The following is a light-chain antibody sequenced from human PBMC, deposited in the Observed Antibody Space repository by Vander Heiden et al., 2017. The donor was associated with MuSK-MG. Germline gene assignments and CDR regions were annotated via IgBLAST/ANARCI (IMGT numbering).Light chain of an antibody. J-gene: IGKJ2*01. Sequence: LQLTQSPSSLSASVGARLTLTCRASQSSSSYVNWYHQKPGKAPKIVIYAASNLQGGGPSRFSGSGSGTDVTLRITRLQPEDYGSYFCQQSYSDHYTFGQGSKVEIK. V-gene: IGKV1-39*01. CDR2: AAS. CDR3: QQSYSDHYT. CDR1: QSSSSY.